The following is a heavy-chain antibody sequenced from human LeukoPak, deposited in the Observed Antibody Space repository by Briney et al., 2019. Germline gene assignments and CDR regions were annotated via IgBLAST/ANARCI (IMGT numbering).Heavy chain of an antibody. Sequence: SETLSLTCAVYGGSFSGYYWSWIRQPPGKGLGWIGEINHSGSTNYNPSLKSRVTISVDTSKNQFSLKLSSVTAADTAVYYCARGRKERVVRQRLYDYWGQGTLVTVSS. V-gene: IGHV4-34*01. D-gene: IGHD3-3*01. CDR3: ARGRKERVVRQRLYDY. CDR1: GGSFSGYY. J-gene: IGHJ4*02. CDR2: INHSGST.